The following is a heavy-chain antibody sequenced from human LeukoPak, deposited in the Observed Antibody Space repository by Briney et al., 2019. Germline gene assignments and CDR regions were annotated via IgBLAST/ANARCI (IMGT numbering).Heavy chain of an antibody. V-gene: IGHV1-2*02. CDR2: INPNSGGT. CDR1: GYTFTGYY. CDR3: ARNTYYDFWSGYFFDY. Sequence: ASVKVSCKASGYTFTGYYMHWVRQAPGQGHEWMGWINPNSGGTNYAQKFQGRVTMTRDTSISTAYMELSRLRSDDTAVYYCARNTYYDFWSGYFFDYWGQGTLVTVSS. J-gene: IGHJ4*02. D-gene: IGHD3-3*01.